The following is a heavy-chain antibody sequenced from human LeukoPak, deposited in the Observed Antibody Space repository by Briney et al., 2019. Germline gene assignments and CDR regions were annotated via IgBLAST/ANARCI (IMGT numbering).Heavy chain of an antibody. CDR3: ASLTPTKGY. J-gene: IGHJ4*02. CDR2: IIPVVDLI. Sequence: SVKVSCKASGGPLSSYPFNWVRQAPGQGLEWMGRIIPVVDLINYAQRFQGRVTMTADKSTNTAYMELSSLKSGDTAVYYCASLTPTKGYWGQGTLVTVSS. CDR1: GGPLSSYP. D-gene: IGHD4-23*01. V-gene: IGHV1-69*10.